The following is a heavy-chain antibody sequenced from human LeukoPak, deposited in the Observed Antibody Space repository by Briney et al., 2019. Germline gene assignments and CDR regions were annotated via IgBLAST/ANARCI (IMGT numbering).Heavy chain of an antibody. CDR1: GFTFSDYY. CDR3: AKDYYDSSGYWSFNWFDP. J-gene: IGHJ5*02. D-gene: IGHD3-22*01. Sequence: PGGSLRLSCAASGFTFSDYYMSWIRQAPGKGLEWVSYIRSSGSTIYYADSVKGRFTISRDNAKNSLYLQMNSLRAEDTAVYCCAKDYYDSSGYWSFNWFDPWGQGTLVTVSS. V-gene: IGHV3-11*01. CDR2: IRSSGSTI.